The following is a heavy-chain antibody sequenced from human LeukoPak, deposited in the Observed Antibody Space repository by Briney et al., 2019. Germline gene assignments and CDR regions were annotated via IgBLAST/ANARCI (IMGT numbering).Heavy chain of an antibody. CDR2: IYTSGST. D-gene: IGHD5-12*01. Sequence: SETLSLTCTASGCSISSYYWSWIRQPAGKGLEWIGRIYTSGSTNYNPSLKSRVTISVDTSKNQFSLKLSSVTAADTAVYYCAREDSGFTIGVFSWFDPWGQGTLVTVSS. CDR3: AREDSGFTIGVFSWFDP. V-gene: IGHV4-4*07. J-gene: IGHJ5*02. CDR1: GCSISSYY.